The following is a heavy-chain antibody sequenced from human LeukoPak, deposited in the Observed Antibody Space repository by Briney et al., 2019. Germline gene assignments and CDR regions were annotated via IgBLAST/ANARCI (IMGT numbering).Heavy chain of an antibody. V-gene: IGHV4-59*11. CDR1: GGSISSHY. D-gene: IGHD3-22*01. J-gene: IGHJ4*02. Sequence: SQTLSLTCTVSGGSISSHYRSWIRQSPGKGLEWIGHIYSSGSTNYNPSLKSRVTISIDTSKNQFSLKLSSVTAADTALYYCARNYDNSGYTAFGYWGRGTLVTVSS. CDR2: IYSSGST. CDR3: ARNYDNSGYTAFGY.